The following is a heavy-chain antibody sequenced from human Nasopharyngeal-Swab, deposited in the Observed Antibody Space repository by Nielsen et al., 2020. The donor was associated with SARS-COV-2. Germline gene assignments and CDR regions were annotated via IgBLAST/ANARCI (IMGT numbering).Heavy chain of an antibody. V-gene: IGHV4-59*01. D-gene: IGHD4-17*01. CDR2: IYYSGST. J-gene: IGHJ4*02. CDR3: ARGDFSGTVTTWVDY. CDR1: GGSISSYY. Sequence: SETLSLTCTVSGGSISSYYWSWIRQPPGKGLEWIGYIYYSGSTNYNPSLKSRVTISVDTSKNQFSLKLSSVTAADTALYYCARGDFSGTVTTWVDYWGQGTLVTVSS.